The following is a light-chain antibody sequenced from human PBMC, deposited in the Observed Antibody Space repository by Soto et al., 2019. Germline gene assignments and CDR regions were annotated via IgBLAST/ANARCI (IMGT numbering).Light chain of an antibody. CDR3: QSYDSSLSGYV. CDR2: RNN. CDR1: TSNIGSNY. V-gene: IGLV1-47*01. J-gene: IGLJ1*01. Sequence: SVLTQPPSASGTPGQGVTISCSGSTSNIGSNYVYWYQQLPGTAPKLLIYRNNQRPSGVPDRFSGSKSGTSASLAITGLQAEDEADYYCQSYDSSLSGYVFGTGTKVTVL.